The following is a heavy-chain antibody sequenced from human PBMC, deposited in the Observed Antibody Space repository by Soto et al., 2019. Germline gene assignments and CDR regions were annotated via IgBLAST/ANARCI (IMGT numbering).Heavy chain of an antibody. CDR1: GGSIRSYY. D-gene: IGHD5-18*01. V-gene: IGHV4-59*01. CDR2: FYHSGNS. J-gene: IGHJ6*02. Sequence: SETLSLTCSVSGGSIRSYYWSWIRQSPEKGLEWIGYFYHSGNSNYNPSLKSRVTISVDTSKNQLSLSLSSVTAADTAVYFCARISSVDPYGYVNGGLDVWGQGTTVT. CDR3: ARISSVDPYGYVNGGLDV.